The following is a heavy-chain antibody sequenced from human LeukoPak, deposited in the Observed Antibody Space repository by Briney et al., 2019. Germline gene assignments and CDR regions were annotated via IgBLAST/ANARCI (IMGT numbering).Heavy chain of an antibody. Sequence: ASVKVSCKASGYTFTSYDIDWVRQATGQGLEWMGWMNPNSGNTGYAQKFQGRVTMTRNTSISTAYMELSSLRSEDTAVYYCARDRPEQWSTIFGVVSPTNYYYYGMDAWGQGTTVTVSS. J-gene: IGHJ6*02. CDR2: MNPNSGNT. CDR3: ARDRPEQWSTIFGVVSPTNYYYYGMDA. CDR1: GYTFTSYD. V-gene: IGHV1-8*01. D-gene: IGHD3-3*01.